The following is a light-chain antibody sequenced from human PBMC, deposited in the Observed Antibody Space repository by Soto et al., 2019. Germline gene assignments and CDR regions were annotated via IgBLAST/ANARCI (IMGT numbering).Light chain of an antibody. CDR3: QVGYSSTARV. J-gene: IGLJ3*02. CDR2: QDS. Sequence: SYELTQPLSVSVALGQTARITCGGNNIGSKNVHWYQQKPGQAPVLVIYQDSNRPSGIPERFSGSNSGNTATLTISRGQAGDEADYYCQVGYSSTARVFGGGTKLTVL. CDR1: NIGSKN. V-gene: IGLV3-9*01.